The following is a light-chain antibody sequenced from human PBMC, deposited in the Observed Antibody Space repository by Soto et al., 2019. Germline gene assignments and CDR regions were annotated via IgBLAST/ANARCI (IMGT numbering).Light chain of an antibody. CDR1: QNVSSN. J-gene: IGKJ5*01. CDR2: GAS. Sequence: EIVMTQSPATLSVSPGERATLSCRASQNVSSNLAWYQQKPGQAPRLLISGASSRATGIPDRFSGSGSGTDFTLTISSLEPEDFAVYYCQQYNNWPITFGQGTRLEIK. CDR3: QQYNNWPIT. V-gene: IGKV3D-15*01.